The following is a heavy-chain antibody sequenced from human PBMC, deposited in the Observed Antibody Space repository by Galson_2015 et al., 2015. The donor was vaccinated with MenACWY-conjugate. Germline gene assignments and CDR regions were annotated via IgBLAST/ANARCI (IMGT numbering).Heavy chain of an antibody. J-gene: IGHJ3*02. CDR2: INHSGST. D-gene: IGHD6-13*01. CDR3: ATWGTYIAAAGIDAFDI. Sequence: LSLTCAVYGGSFSGYYWSWIRQPPGKGLEWIGEINHSGSTNYNPSLKSRVTISVDASKNQFSLKLSSVTAADTAVYYCATWGTYIAAAGIDAFDIWGQGTMVTVSS. V-gene: IGHV4-34*01. CDR1: GGSFSGYY.